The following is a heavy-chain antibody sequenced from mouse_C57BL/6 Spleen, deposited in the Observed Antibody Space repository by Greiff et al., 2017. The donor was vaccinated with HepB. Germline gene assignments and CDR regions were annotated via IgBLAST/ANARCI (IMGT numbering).Heavy chain of an antibody. Sequence: EVQGVESGGGLVKPGGSLKLSCAASGFTFSSYAMSWVRQTPEKRLEWVATISDGGSYTYYPDNVKGRFTISRDNAKNNLYLQMSHLKSEDTAMYYCARNSNPAWFAYWGQGTLVTVSA. CDR1: GFTFSSYA. D-gene: IGHD2-5*01. V-gene: IGHV5-4*01. J-gene: IGHJ3*01. CDR3: ARNSNPAWFAY. CDR2: ISDGGSYT.